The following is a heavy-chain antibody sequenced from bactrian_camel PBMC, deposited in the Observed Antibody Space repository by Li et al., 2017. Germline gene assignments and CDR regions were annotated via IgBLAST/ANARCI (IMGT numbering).Heavy chain of an antibody. D-gene: IGHD4*01. V-gene: IGHV3S31*01. CDR2: IDSDGSIS. J-gene: IGHJ4*01. CDR1: FVPSDYY. Sequence: VQLVESGGGTAQAGGSLRLSCAASFVPSDYYMAWFRQVPGKQREAIAAIDSDGSISYDEVVVKGRFTISKDNTKTTLYLQMNSLKPEDSAMYYCAASLYSICRPISEYVYWGQGTQVTVS. CDR3: AASLYSICRPISEYVY.